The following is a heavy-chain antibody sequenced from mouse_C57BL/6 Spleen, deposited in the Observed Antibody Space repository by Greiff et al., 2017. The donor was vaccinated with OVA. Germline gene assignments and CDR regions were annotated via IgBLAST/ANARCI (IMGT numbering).Heavy chain of an antibody. CDR3: TRVPDGTHWDFDV. V-gene: IGHV5-9-1*02. CDR1: GFTFSSYA. J-gene: IGHJ1*03. D-gene: IGHD2-3*01. Sequence: EVKLMESGEGLVKPGGSLKLSCAASGFTFSSYAMSWVRQTPEKRLEWVAYISSGGDYIYYAATVKGRFTISRDNAGNTLYLQMSSLTTEDTAMYYGTRVPDGTHWDFDVWGTGTTVTVSS. CDR2: ISSGGDYI.